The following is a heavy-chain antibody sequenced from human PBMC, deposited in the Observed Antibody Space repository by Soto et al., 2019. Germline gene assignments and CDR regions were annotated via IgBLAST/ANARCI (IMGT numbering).Heavy chain of an antibody. D-gene: IGHD2-15*01. CDR3: AMGVAAGTPFYYYRAMDV. CDR1: GYTFTSFG. J-gene: IGHJ6*02. Sequence: ASVKVSCKTSGYTFTSFGIIWVRQAPGQGLEWMGWISVYKGNIDYAQKFQGRVTMTTDTSTSTAYMELRSLTSDDTAVYYCAMGVAAGTPFYYYRAMDVWGQGTTVTVSS. V-gene: IGHV1-18*01. CDR2: ISVYKGNI.